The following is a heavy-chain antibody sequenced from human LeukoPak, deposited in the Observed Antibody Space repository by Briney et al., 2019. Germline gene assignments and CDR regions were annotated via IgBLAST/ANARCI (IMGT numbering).Heavy chain of an antibody. V-gene: IGHV4-39*02. CDR2: IYYSGST. D-gene: IGHD6-13*01. J-gene: IGHJ5*02. CDR1: GGSISSSSYY. CDR3: ARDLAAAGTPNWFDP. Sequence: PSETLSLTCTASGGSISSSSYYWGWIRQPPGKGLEWIGSIYYSGSTYYNPSLKSRVTISVDTSKNQFSLKLSSVTAADTAVYYCARDLAAAGTPNWFDPWGQGTLVTVSS.